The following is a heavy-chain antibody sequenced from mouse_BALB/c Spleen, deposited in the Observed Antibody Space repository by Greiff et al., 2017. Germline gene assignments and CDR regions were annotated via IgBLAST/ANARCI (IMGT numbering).Heavy chain of an antibody. J-gene: IGHJ2*01. Sequence: VQLQQSGPELVKPGASVKMSCKASGYTFTSYYIHWVKQRPGQGLEWIGWIYPGDGSTKYNEKFKGKTTLTADKSSSTAYMLLSSLTSEDSAIYFCARDYGNYSYYFDYWGQGTTLTVSS. CDR3: ARDYGNYSYYFDY. CDR1: GYTFTSYY. V-gene: IGHV1S56*01. D-gene: IGHD2-1*01. CDR2: IYPGDGST.